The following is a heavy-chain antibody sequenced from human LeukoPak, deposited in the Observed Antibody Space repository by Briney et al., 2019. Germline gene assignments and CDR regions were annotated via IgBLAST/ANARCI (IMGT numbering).Heavy chain of an antibody. D-gene: IGHD5-18*01. CDR3: ARDLGADTAMVY. Sequence: GSVKVSCKASGYTFTSYYMHWVRQAPGQGLEWMGIINPSGGSTSYAQKFQGRVTMTRDTSTSTAYMELRSLRSDDTAVYYCARDLGADTAMVYWGQGTLVTVSS. CDR2: INPSGGST. J-gene: IGHJ4*02. V-gene: IGHV1-46*01. CDR1: GYTFTSYY.